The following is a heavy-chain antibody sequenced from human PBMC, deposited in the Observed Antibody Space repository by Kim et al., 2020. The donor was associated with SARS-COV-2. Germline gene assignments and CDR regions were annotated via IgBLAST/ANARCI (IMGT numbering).Heavy chain of an antibody. J-gene: IGHJ4*02. CDR1: GFTFSSYS. CDR2: ISSSSSYI. Sequence: GGSLRLSCAASGFTFSSYSMNWVRQAPGKGLEWVSSISSSSSYIYYADSVKGRFTISRDNAKNSLYLQMNSLRAEDTAVYYCARDTNYYDSSGYYSLPDYWGQGTLVTVSS. D-gene: IGHD3-22*01. V-gene: IGHV3-21*01. CDR3: ARDTNYYDSSGYYSLPDY.